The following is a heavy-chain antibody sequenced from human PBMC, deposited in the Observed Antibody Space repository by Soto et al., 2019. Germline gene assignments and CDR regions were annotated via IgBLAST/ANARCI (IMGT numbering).Heavy chain of an antibody. D-gene: IGHD1-26*01. CDR1: GYTFTSYA. CDR3: ARDLGGSYLAYYLDY. Sequence: ASVKVSCKASGYTFTSYAMNWVRQAPGQRLEWMGWINAGNGNTKYSQKFQGRVTITRDTSASTAYMELSSLRSEDTDVYYCARDLGGSYLAYYLDYWGQGTLVTVSS. CDR2: INAGNGNT. J-gene: IGHJ4*02. V-gene: IGHV1-3*01.